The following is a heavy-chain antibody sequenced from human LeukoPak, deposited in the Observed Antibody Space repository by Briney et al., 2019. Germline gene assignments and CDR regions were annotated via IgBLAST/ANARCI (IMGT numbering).Heavy chain of an antibody. CDR3: ARQYYYDSSGYFDY. J-gene: IGHJ4*02. V-gene: IGHV4-59*08. D-gene: IGHD3-22*01. CDR2: IYYSGSA. Sequence: PSETLSLTCTVSGGSISRYYWSWIRQPPGKGLEWIGYIYYSGSANYNPSLKSRVTISVDTSKNQFSLKLSSVTAADTALYYCARQYYYDSSGYFDYWGQGTLVTVSS. CDR1: GGSISRYY.